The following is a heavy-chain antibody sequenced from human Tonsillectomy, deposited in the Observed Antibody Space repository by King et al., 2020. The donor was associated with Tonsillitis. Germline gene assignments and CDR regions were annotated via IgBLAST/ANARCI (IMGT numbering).Heavy chain of an antibody. D-gene: IGHD1-26*01. J-gene: IGHJ4*02. CDR3: ARVAEYSGSSFDY. Sequence: QLQESGRGLVKPSETLSLTCTVSGGSISSYYWSWIRQPAGKGLEWIGRILTSGSTHYNPSLKSRVPMSLDTSKNQFSLKLSSVTAADTAVYYCARVAEYSGSSFDYWGQGTLVTVSS. V-gene: IGHV4-4*07. CDR2: ILTSGST. CDR1: GGSISSYY.